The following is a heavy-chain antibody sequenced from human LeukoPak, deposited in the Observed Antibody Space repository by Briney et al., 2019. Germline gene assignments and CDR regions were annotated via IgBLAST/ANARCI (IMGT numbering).Heavy chain of an antibody. V-gene: IGHV1-8*01. CDR2: MNPNSSNT. CDR3: ARGHTWIQLEDY. D-gene: IGHD5-18*01. Sequence: ASVKVSCKAPGYTFTSYGINWVRQATGQGLEWMGWMNPNSSNTGYAQKFQGRVTMTRNTSISTAYMELSSLRSEDTAVYYCARGHTWIQLEDYWGQGTLVTVSS. J-gene: IGHJ4*02. CDR1: GYTFTSYG.